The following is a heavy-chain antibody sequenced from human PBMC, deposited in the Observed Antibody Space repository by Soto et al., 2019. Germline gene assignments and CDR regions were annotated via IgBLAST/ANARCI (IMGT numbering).Heavy chain of an antibody. CDR3: AKELYCSSTSCSYYYYGMHV. D-gene: IGHD2-2*01. CDR1: GFTFSSYG. J-gene: IGHJ6*02. Sequence: GGSLRLSCAASGFTFSSYGMHWVRQAPGKGLEWVAVISYDGSNKYYADSVKGRFTISRDNSKNTLYLQMNSLRAEDTAVYYCAKELYCSSTSCSYYYYGMHVCGRGTTVTVSS. V-gene: IGHV3-30*18. CDR2: ISYDGSNK.